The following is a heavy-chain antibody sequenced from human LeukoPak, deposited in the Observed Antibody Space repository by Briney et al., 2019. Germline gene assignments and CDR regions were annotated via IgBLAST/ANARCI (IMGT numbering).Heavy chain of an antibody. CDR3: ARLGYDYVWGSYHGLDV. D-gene: IGHD3-16*02. CDR1: GGSFSGYY. J-gene: IGHJ6*04. Sequence: SETLSLTCAVYGGSFSGYYWSWIRQPPGKGLEWIGEINHSGSTNYNPSLKSRVTISVDTSKNQFSLKLSSVTAADTAVYYCARLGYDYVWGSYHGLDVWGKGTTVTISS. CDR2: INHSGST. V-gene: IGHV4-34*01.